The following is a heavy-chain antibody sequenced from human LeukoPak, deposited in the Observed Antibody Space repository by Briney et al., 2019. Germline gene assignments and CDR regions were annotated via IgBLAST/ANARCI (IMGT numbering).Heavy chain of an antibody. CDR1: GYTFTSYY. CDR2: INPSGGST. J-gene: IGHJ4*02. CDR3: ARQSSSGYYQAYYFDY. V-gene: IGHV1-46*01. D-gene: IGHD3-22*01. Sequence: ASVKVSCKASGYTFTSYYMHWVRQAPGQGLEWMGIINPSGGSTSYAQKFQGRVTITADKSTSTAYMELSSLRSEDTAVYYCARQSSSGYYQAYYFDYWGQGTLVTVSS.